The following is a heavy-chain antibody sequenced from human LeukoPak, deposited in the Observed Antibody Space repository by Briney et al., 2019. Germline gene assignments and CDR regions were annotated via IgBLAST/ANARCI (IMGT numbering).Heavy chain of an antibody. Sequence: GGSLRLSCVASGFSFNLYAMHWVRQAPGRGLEWLALTSYDGGNKDYGDSVKGRFTISRDNSRNTLYLEMNGLRSEDTALYYCATDNSYYDSRTHQGFDYWGQGTLVTVSS. CDR1: GFSFNLYA. CDR2: TSYDGGNK. V-gene: IGHV3-30*01. D-gene: IGHD3-10*01. CDR3: ATDNSYYDSRTHQGFDY. J-gene: IGHJ4*02.